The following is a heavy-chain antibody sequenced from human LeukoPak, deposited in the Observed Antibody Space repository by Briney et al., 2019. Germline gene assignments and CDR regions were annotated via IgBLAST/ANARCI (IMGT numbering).Heavy chain of an antibody. J-gene: IGHJ4*02. V-gene: IGHV1-46*01. CDR3: ARPDSSGYFFDY. Sequence: WASVKVSCKASGYTFTSYYMHWVRQAPGQGLEWMGIINPSGGSTSYAQKFQGRVTMTRDTSTSTVYMELSSLRSEDTAVYYCARPDSSGYFFDYWGQGTLVTISS. CDR2: INPSGGST. D-gene: IGHD3-22*01. CDR1: GYTFTSYY.